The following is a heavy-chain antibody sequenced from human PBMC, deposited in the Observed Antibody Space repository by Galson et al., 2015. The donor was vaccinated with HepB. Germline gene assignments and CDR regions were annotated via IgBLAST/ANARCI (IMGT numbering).Heavy chain of an antibody. V-gene: IGHV3-23*01. CDR3: AKDSGFGGEDY. CDR2: VRGSGTGT. CDR1: GFTFYVYT. Sequence: SLRLSCAASGFTFYVYTMSWVRQAPGKGLEWVSAVRGSGTGTWYADSVKGRFTISRDDSKNTVFLQMNSLSVEDTAIYYCAKDSGFGGEDYWGQGVLVTVSS. J-gene: IGHJ4*02. D-gene: IGHD3-16*01.